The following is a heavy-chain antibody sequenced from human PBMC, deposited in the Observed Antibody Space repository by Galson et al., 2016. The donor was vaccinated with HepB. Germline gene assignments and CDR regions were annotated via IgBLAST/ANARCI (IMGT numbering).Heavy chain of an antibody. Sequence: SLRLSCAASGFAFSNYWMDWVRQAPGKGPVWVSHISTDGATANYADFVQGRFIISRDNGKSTLYLQVNSVRAEDTAVYYCVRGGRTFYGVDFWGQGATVTVSS. CDR3: VRGGRTFYGVDF. J-gene: IGHJ6*01. CDR1: GFAFSNYW. V-gene: IGHV3-74*01. D-gene: IGHD3-16*01. CDR2: ISTDGATA.